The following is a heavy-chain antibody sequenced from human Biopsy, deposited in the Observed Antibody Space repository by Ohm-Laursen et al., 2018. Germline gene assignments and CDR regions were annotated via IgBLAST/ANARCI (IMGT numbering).Heavy chain of an antibody. V-gene: IGHV1-18*01. CDR2: ISTYNGNT. D-gene: IGHD5-18*01. Sequence: GSSVKVSCKASGYLFTNYGISWVRQAPGQGLEGLGWISTYNGNTNYAQKFRGRVTMTTDKPTSTAYVELRSLRSDDTAVYYCARTVDTVVVTPSDHWGQGTLVTVSS. CDR1: GYLFTNYG. CDR3: ARTVDTVVVTPSDH. J-gene: IGHJ4*02.